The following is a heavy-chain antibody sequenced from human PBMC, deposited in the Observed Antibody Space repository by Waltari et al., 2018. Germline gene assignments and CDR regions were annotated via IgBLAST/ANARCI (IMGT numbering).Heavy chain of an antibody. CDR1: GFTFSSYS. D-gene: IGHD3-3*01. Sequence: EVQLVESGGGLVKPGGSLRLSCAASGFTFSSYSMNWVRQAPGKGLEWVSSISSSSSSIYYADSVKGRFTISRDNAKNSLYLQMNSLRAEDTAVYYCARDHERDYDFWSGQQSYYYYYYMDVWGKGTTVTVSS. CDR3: ARDHERDYDFWSGQQSYYYYYYMDV. V-gene: IGHV3-21*01. J-gene: IGHJ6*03. CDR2: ISSSSSSI.